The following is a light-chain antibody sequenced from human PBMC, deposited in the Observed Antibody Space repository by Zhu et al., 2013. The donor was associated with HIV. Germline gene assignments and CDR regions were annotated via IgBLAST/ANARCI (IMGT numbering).Light chain of an antibody. Sequence: DIVMTQTPLSLSVAPGQPASISCKASQSLLHGDGKTYLSWYLQRPGQSPQLLIYEIFNRFSGVPVRFSGSGSATDYTLNISRVEAEDVGVYYCLQGTHWPFTFGPGTKVDIK. CDR2: EIF. CDR3: LQGTHWPFT. J-gene: IGKJ3*01. CDR1: QSLLHGDGKTY. V-gene: IGKV2-29*03.